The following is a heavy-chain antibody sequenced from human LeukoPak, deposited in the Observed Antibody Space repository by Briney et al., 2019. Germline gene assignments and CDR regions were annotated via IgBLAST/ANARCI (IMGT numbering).Heavy chain of an antibody. Sequence: GGSLRLSCSVSGLTFSTYVMHWVRQAPGKGLEYVSAISSNGDNTYYTDSVKGRFTISRDNSKNTLYLQMSSLRADDTAVYYCVRGTGYWGQGTLVTVSS. CDR1: GLTFSTYV. J-gene: IGHJ4*02. CDR2: ISSNGDNT. V-gene: IGHV3-64D*06. CDR3: VRGTGY.